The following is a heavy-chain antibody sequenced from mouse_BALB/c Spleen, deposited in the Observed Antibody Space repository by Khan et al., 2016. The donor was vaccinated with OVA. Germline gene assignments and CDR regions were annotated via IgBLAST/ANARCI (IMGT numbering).Heavy chain of an antibody. V-gene: IGHV1-4*01. Sequence: QVQLKQSGAELARPGASVKMSCKASGYTFTSYTIHWIKLRPGQGLEWIGYINPSNGYTNYNQKFKDKATLTADKSSTTAYMQLSSLTSDDSAVYKSVRDGDDYRKDGWSAYWGKGTLVTVSA. CDR1: GYTFTSYT. CDR3: VRDGDDYRKDGWSAY. J-gene: IGHJ3*01. CDR2: INPSNGYT. D-gene: IGHD1-2*01.